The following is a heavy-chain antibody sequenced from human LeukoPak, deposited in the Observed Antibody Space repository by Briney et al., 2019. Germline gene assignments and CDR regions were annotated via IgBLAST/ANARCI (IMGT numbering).Heavy chain of an antibody. CDR2: ISYDGSNK. CDR3: ARDIDYYYYMDV. Sequence: PGRSLRLSCAASGFTFSSYAMHWVRQAPGKGLEWVAVISYDGSNKYYADSVKGRFTISRDNAKNSLYLQMNSLRAEDTAVYYCARDIDYYYYMDVWGKGTTVTTSS. CDR1: GFTFSSYA. V-gene: IGHV3-30*04. J-gene: IGHJ6*03. D-gene: IGHD2-15*01.